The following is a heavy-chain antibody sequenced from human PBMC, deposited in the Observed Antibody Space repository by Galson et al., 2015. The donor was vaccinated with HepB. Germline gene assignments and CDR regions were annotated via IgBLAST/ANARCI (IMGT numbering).Heavy chain of an antibody. CDR1: GFTFSSYA. CDR2: ISGSGGST. V-gene: IGHV3-23*01. Sequence: SLRLSCAASGFTFSSYAMSWVRQAPGKGLEWVSAISGSGGSTYYADSVKGRFTISRDNSKNTLYLQMNSLRAEDTAVYYCAKPTVNYWYFDLWGRGTLVTVSS. J-gene: IGHJ2*01. CDR3: AKPTVNYWYFDL. D-gene: IGHD4-17*01.